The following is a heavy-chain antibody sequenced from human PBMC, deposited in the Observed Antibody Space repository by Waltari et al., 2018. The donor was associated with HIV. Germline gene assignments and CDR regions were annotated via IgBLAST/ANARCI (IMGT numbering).Heavy chain of an antibody. V-gene: IGHV3-72*01. D-gene: IGHD5-12*01. CDR3: TRDSSGYAGFDS. CDR2: STNKANSYTT. Sequence: EVQLVESGGGLVRPGGSLRLSCAASGCAFSDHSLDWVRQAPGKGLDWVGRSTNKANSYTTEYAASVKGRFTISRDASKNSLFLQMNSLRADDTAIYYCTRDSSGYAGFDSWGQGALVTVSS. CDR1: GCAFSDHS. J-gene: IGHJ4*02.